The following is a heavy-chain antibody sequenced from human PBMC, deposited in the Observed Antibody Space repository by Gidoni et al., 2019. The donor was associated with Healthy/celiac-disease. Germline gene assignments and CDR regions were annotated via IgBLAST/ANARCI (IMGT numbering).Heavy chain of an antibody. CDR3: ARAYSGYDWGVDY. V-gene: IGHV4-31*03. CDR2: IYYSGST. Sequence: QVQLQESGLGLVTPSQTLSLTRSVSGGSISSGGYYWSWIRQHPGKGLEWIGYIYYSGSTYYNPSLRSRVTISVDTSKNQFSLKLSSVTAAGTAVYYCARAYSGYDWGVDYWGQGTLVTVSS. D-gene: IGHD5-12*01. J-gene: IGHJ4*02. CDR1: GGSISSGGYY.